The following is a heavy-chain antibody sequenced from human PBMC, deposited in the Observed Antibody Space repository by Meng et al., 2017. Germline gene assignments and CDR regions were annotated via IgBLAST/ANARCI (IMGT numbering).Heavy chain of an antibody. CDR1: GFTFDDYA. Sequence: SLKISFAASGFTFDDYAMHWVRQAPGKGLEWVSGIRWNSGSIGYADSVKGRFTISRDNAKNSLYLQMNSLRAEDTALYYCAKDRGSSSLEYFQHWGQGTLVTVSS. J-gene: IGHJ1*01. CDR3: AKDRGSSSLEYFQH. V-gene: IGHV3-9*01. CDR2: IRWNSGSI. D-gene: IGHD6-13*01.